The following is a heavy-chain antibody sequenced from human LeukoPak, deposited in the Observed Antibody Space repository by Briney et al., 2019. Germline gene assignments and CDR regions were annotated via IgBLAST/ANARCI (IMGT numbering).Heavy chain of an antibody. CDR2: INPNSGGT. J-gene: IGHJ6*02. CDR1: GYTFTGYY. CDR3: AIPASSIAAAGTDYYYYGMDV. D-gene: IGHD6-13*01. Sequence: ASVKVSCKASGYTFTGYYMHWVRQAPGQGLEWMGWINPNSGGTNYAQKFQGRVTMTRDTSISTAYMELSRLRSDDTAVYYCAIPASSIAAAGTDYYYYGMDVWGQGTTVTVSS. V-gene: IGHV1-2*02.